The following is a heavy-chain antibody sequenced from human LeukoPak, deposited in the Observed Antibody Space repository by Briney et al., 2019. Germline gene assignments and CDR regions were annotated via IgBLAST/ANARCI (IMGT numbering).Heavy chain of an antibody. CDR1: GGSFSGYY. D-gene: IGHD3-3*01. J-gene: IGHJ6*03. CDR2: INHSGST. V-gene: IGHV4-34*01. CDR3: ARGVTIFGVDLYYYYMDV. Sequence: PSETLSLTCAVYGGSFSGYYWSWIRQPPGKGLEWIGEINHSGSTNYNPSLKSRVTISVDTSKNQFSLKLSSVTAADTAVYYCARGVTIFGVDLYYYYMDVWGKGTTVTVSS.